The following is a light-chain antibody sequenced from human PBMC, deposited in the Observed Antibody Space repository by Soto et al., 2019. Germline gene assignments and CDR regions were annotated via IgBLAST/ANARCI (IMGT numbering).Light chain of an antibody. Sequence: EIVMTQSPATLSVSPGERATLSCRASQTISTILAWYQQKPGQAPRLLIYAASIRATGIPARFSGSGSGTDFTLTISSLPSEDFAVYYCQQYNNWPVTFGQGTRLEIK. CDR1: QTISTI. J-gene: IGKJ5*01. CDR2: AAS. CDR3: QQYNNWPVT. V-gene: IGKV3D-15*01.